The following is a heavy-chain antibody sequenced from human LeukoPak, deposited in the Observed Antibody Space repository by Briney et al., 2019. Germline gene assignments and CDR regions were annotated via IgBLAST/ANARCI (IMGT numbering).Heavy chain of an antibody. Sequence: PSETLSLTCTVSGYSITSDYYWGWIRQPPGKGLEWIGSIYYSGSTYYNPSLKSRVTISVDTSKNQFSLKLSSVTAADTAVYYCARVHSSWRFFFDYWGQGTLVTVSS. J-gene: IGHJ4*02. CDR3: ARVHSSWRFFFDY. D-gene: IGHD6-13*01. V-gene: IGHV4-38-2*02. CDR1: GYSITSDYY. CDR2: IYYSGST.